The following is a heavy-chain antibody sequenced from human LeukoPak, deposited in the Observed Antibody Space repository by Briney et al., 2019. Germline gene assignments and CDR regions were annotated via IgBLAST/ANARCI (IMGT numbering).Heavy chain of an antibody. D-gene: IGHD5-12*01. CDR1: GVAISTYY. CDR3: ATGYSDYGWDFMDY. Sequence: PSETLSLTCTVSGVAISTYYWSWIRQPAGKGLEWIGRIYTNGNTNYNPSLKSRVTMSVDTSKTQFSLKLSSVTAADTAVYYCATGYSDYGWDFMDYWGQGTLVTVSS. CDR2: IYTNGNT. J-gene: IGHJ4*02. V-gene: IGHV4-4*07.